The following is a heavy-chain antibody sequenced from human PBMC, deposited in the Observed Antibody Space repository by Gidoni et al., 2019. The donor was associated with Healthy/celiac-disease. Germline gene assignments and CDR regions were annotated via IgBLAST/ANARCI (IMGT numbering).Heavy chain of an antibody. J-gene: IGHJ6*02. CDR3: AKDPLSRWELPAYYYYYYGMDV. Sequence: EVQLLESGGGLVQPGGSLRLSCAASGFTFSSYAMRLVRQAPGKGLGWVSAISGSGGSTYYADSVKGRFNISRDNSKNTLYLQMNSLRAEDTAVYYCAKDPLSRWELPAYYYYYYGMDVWGQGTTVTVSS. V-gene: IGHV3-23*01. CDR1: GFTFSSYA. CDR2: ISGSGGST. D-gene: IGHD1-26*01.